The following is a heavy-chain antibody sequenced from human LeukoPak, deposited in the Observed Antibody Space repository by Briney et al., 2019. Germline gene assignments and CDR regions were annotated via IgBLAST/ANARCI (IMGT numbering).Heavy chain of an antibody. CDR1: RFTFSNYW. CDR3: ARIGYSSSPFDY. Sequence: GGSLRLSCAASRFTFSNYWMSWVRQAPGKGLEWVANIKEDGGVKYYVDSVKGRFTISRDNAKKSVYLQMNSLRAEDTAVYYCARIGYSSSPFDYWGQGTLVIVSS. V-gene: IGHV3-7*01. D-gene: IGHD6-13*01. J-gene: IGHJ4*02. CDR2: IKEDGGVK.